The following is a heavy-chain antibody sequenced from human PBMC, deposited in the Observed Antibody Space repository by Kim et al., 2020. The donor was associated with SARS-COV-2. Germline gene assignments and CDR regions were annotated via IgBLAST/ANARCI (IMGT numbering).Heavy chain of an antibody. J-gene: IGHJ4*02. Sequence: GGSLRLSCAASGFTFSSYSMNWVRQAPGKGLEWVSYISSSSSTIYYADSVKGRFTISRDNAKNSLYLQMNSLRDEDTAVYYCARDNGDSSGYYPSVCFDYWGQGTLVTVSS. V-gene: IGHV3-48*02. CDR1: GFTFSSYS. CDR2: ISSSSSTI. D-gene: IGHD3-22*01. CDR3: ARDNGDSSGYYPSVCFDY.